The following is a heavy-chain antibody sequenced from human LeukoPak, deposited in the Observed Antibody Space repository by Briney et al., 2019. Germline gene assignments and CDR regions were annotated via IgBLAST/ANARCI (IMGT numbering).Heavy chain of an antibody. CDR2: IYYSGTT. CDR3: ARGTSSGWYGFDS. Sequence: PSETLSPTCTASGGSISSYYWSWIRQPPGKGLEWIGYIYYSGTTNYNPSLKSRVTISVDTSKNQFSLKLNSVTAADTAVYYCARGTSSGWYGFDSWGQGTLVTVSS. D-gene: IGHD6-19*01. J-gene: IGHJ4*02. V-gene: IGHV4-59*01. CDR1: GGSISSYY.